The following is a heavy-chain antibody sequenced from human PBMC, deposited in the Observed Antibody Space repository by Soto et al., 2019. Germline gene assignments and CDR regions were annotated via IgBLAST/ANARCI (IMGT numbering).Heavy chain of an antibody. CDR3: AKGNDHVFAMDD. CDR1: GFTFSNYA. J-gene: IGHJ6*02. V-gene: IGHV3-23*01. Sequence: EVHLLESGGGLVQPGGSLRLSCTASGFTFSNYAMNWVRQAPGKGLEWVSVISAGGGSTYYAASVKGGFTISRDNSNKNLYLQKTSPIAHDTAGYSCAKGNDHVFAMDDWGQGTTVTVSS. CDR2: ISAGGGST.